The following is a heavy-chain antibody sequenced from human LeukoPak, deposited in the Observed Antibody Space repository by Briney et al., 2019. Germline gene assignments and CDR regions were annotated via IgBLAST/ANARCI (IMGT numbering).Heavy chain of an antibody. V-gene: IGHV4-39*07. D-gene: IGHD5-24*01. CDR3: ARERLKRWLSDYYMDV. Sequence: SETLSLTCTVSGGSISSSSYYWGWIRQPPGKGLEWIGSICYSGSTYYNPSLKSRVTISVDTSKNQFSLKLSSVTAADTAVYYCARERLKRWLSDYYMDVWGKGTTVTVSS. CDR2: ICYSGST. J-gene: IGHJ6*03. CDR1: GGSISSSSYY.